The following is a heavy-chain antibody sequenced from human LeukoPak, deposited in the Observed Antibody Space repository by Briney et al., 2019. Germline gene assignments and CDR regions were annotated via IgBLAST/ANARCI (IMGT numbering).Heavy chain of an antibody. Sequence: GGSLRLSCAASGFTFSSYTMNWVRQPPGKGLEWVSNIGTSSTTIYYADSVKGRFTISRDNAKNSLYLQMNNLRVEDTAVYYCARERVTTTSFDYWGQGVLVTVSS. D-gene: IGHD2/OR15-2a*01. CDR1: GFTFSSYT. V-gene: IGHV3-48*01. J-gene: IGHJ4*02. CDR3: ARERVTTTSFDY. CDR2: IGTSSTTI.